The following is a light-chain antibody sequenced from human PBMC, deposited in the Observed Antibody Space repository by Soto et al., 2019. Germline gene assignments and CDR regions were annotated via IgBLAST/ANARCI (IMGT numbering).Light chain of an antibody. CDR1: SSDIGGYNH. Sequence: QSALTQPASVSGSPGQSITISCTGTSSDIGGYNHVSWYQHHPGKAPKVLIYDVNRRPSEVSDRFSGSKSGNTASLTISGLQADDEADYYFCSLTSTSTRVFGGGTKLTVL. CDR2: DVN. CDR3: CSLTSTSTRV. V-gene: IGLV2-14*03. J-gene: IGLJ2*01.